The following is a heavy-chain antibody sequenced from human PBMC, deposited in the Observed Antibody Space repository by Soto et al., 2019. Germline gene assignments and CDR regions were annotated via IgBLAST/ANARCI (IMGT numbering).Heavy chain of an antibody. J-gene: IGHJ2*01. Sequence: GGSLRLSCSASGFTFSSYAMHWVRQAPGKGLEWVAVISYDGSNKYYADSVKGRFTISRDNSKNTLYLQMNSLRAEDTAVYYCAXRYYYDSSGYYYWYFDPWGRGTLVTVSS. CDR3: AXRYYYDSSGYYYWYFDP. CDR2: ISYDGSNK. V-gene: IGHV3-30-3*01. CDR1: GFTFSSYA. D-gene: IGHD3-22*01.